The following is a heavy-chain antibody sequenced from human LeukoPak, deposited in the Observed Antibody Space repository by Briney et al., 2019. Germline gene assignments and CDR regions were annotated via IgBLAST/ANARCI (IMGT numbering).Heavy chain of an antibody. Sequence: QPGRSLRLSCAAPGFTFSSYGMHWVRQAPGKGLEWVAVIWYDGSNKYYADSVKGRFTISRDNSKNTLYLQMNSLRAEDTAVYYCATGIAAAGGENRLDYWGQGTLVTVSS. D-gene: IGHD6-13*01. J-gene: IGHJ4*02. CDR3: ATGIAAAGGENRLDY. V-gene: IGHV3-33*01. CDR2: IWYDGSNK. CDR1: GFTFSSYG.